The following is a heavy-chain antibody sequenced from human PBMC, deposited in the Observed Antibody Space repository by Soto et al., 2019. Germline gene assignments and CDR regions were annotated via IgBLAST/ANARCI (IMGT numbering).Heavy chain of an antibody. CDR2: ISYDGSNQ. Sequence: VGALRLSCAASGFTFSSYGMHWVRQAPGKGLEWVAVISYDGSNQYYADSVKGRFTISRDNSKKSLYLQMNSLRGEDTAVYYCAKDLYDFWSGYYTGDYYYYGMDVWGQGTTVTVSS. CDR3: AKDLYDFWSGYYTGDYYYYGMDV. CDR1: GFTFSSYG. D-gene: IGHD3-3*01. V-gene: IGHV3-30*18. J-gene: IGHJ6*02.